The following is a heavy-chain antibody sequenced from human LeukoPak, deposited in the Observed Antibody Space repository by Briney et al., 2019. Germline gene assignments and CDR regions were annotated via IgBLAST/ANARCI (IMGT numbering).Heavy chain of an antibody. CDR2: INPNSGDT. Sequence: ASVKVSCKASGYTFTDSYMDWVRQAPGQGLEWMRWINPNSGDTNYAQKFQGRVTMTRDTSISTAYMELSRLTSDDTAVYYCTRDINWNYGYWGQGTLVTVSS. CDR1: GYTFTDSY. D-gene: IGHD1-7*01. V-gene: IGHV1-2*02. CDR3: TRDINWNYGY. J-gene: IGHJ4*02.